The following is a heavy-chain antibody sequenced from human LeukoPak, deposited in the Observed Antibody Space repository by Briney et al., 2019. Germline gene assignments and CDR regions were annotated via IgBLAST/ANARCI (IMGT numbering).Heavy chain of an antibody. CDR2: MNPNSGNT. CDR1: GYTFTSYD. D-gene: IGHD3-10*01. CDR3: ARGRIEMVRGVISRVLFLNWFDP. J-gene: IGHJ5*02. Sequence: ASVKVSCKASGYTFTSYDINWVRQATGQGLEWMGWMNPNSGNTGYAQKFQGRVTITRNTSISTAYMELSSLRSEDTAVYYCARGRIEMVRGVISRVLFLNWFDPWGQGTLVTVSS. V-gene: IGHV1-8*03.